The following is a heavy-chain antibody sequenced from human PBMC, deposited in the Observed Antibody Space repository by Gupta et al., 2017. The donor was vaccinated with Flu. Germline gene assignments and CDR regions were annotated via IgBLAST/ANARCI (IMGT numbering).Heavy chain of an antibody. Sequence: QVLLQESGPGLVKPSETLSLTCTVSGGSISSSTYYWAWIRQPPGKGLEWLGNIYYSGSTYYNSSLKSRVTISVDTSKNQFSLKLNSVTAADTAVYYCARRVMTAFFDFWGQGTLVTVSS. CDR1: GGSISSSTYY. CDR2: IYYSGST. V-gene: IGHV4-39*01. D-gene: IGHD3-16*01. J-gene: IGHJ4*02. CDR3: ARRVMTAFFDF.